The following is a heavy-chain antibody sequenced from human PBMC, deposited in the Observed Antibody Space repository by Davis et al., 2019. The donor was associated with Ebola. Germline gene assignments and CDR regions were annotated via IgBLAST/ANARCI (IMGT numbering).Heavy chain of an antibody. J-gene: IGHJ4*02. D-gene: IGHD3-22*01. V-gene: IGHV4-59*11. CDR3: ARGVTMISLYY. CDR2: IYYSGST. Sequence: PSETLSLTCTVSGGSISSHYWSWIRQPPGKGLEWIGYIYYSGSTNYNPSLKSRVTISVDTSKNQFSLKLSSVTAADTAVYYCARGVTMISLYYWGQGTLVTVSS. CDR1: GGSISSHY.